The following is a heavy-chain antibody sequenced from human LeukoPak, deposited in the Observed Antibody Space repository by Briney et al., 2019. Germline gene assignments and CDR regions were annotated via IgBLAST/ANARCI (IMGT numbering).Heavy chain of an antibody. CDR3: AREPYGRFDY. CDR2: FYSSGNT. Sequence: PSETLSLTCTVSGGSVSSTSYYWGWIRQPPGKGLEWIGSFYSSGNTYYNPSLKSRVAISADTSKNQFSLKLTSVTAADTAVYYCAREPYGRFDYWGQGTLVAVSS. D-gene: IGHD3-10*01. J-gene: IGHJ4*02. V-gene: IGHV4-39*07. CDR1: GGSVSSTSYY.